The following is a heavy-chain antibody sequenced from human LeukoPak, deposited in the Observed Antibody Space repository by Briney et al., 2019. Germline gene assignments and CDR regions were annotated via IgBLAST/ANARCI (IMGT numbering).Heavy chain of an antibody. V-gene: IGHV1-18*01. Sequence: EASVKVSCKASGYTFTSYGISWVRQAPGQGLEWMGWISAYNGNTNYAQKLQGRVTMTTDTSTSTAYMELRSLRSDDTAVYYCARDVSTSCHPCYYGMDVWGQGTTVTVSS. D-gene: IGHD2-2*01. CDR2: ISAYNGNT. CDR1: GYTFTSYG. CDR3: ARDVSTSCHPCYYGMDV. J-gene: IGHJ6*02.